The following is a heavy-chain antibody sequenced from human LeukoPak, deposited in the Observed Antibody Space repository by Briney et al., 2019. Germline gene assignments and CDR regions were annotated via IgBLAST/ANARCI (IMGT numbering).Heavy chain of an antibody. CDR3: ARPYYGDDLDV. V-gene: IGHV1-46*02. J-gene: IGHJ6*02. CDR1: GNTVNNNY. CDR2: INPSRGDT. Sequence: GASVKVSCTASGNTVNNNYMHWVRQAPGQGLEWMGIINPSRGDTIYAQKFQGRVTMTRDTSTSTVYMELSSLRSEDTAVYYCARPYYGDDLDVWGQGTTVTVSS. D-gene: IGHD4-17*01.